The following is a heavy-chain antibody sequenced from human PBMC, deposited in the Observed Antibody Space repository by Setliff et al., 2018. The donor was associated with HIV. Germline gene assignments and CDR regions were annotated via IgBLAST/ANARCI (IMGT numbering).Heavy chain of an antibody. Sequence: SETLSLTCAVSGYSISSGYYWGWIRQPPGKGLEWIGSIYHSGTIFYKPSLKSRLAISVDTSKNHFSLNLTSVTAADTAVYYCAQLTPRTHYFYGMDVWGQGTTVTVSS. CDR2: IYHSGTI. CDR1: GYSISSGYY. J-gene: IGHJ6*02. V-gene: IGHV4-38-2*01. CDR3: AQLTPRTHYFYGMDV.